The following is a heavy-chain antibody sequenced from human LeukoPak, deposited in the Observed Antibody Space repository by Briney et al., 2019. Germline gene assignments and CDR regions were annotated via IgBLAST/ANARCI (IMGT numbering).Heavy chain of an antibody. CDR1: GVTLSDHH. V-gene: IGHV3-72*01. J-gene: IGHJ3*02. CDR2: TRNKARGHTT. CDR3: ARDQLESDNSAFDI. Sequence: GGSLRLSCAASGVTLSDHHMDWVRQAPGKGLEWVGRTRNKARGHTTEYAASVKGRFTISRDDSKTLVYLQMNSLKTEDTAVYFCARDQLESDNSAFDIWGQGTVVIVSS. D-gene: IGHD3-22*01.